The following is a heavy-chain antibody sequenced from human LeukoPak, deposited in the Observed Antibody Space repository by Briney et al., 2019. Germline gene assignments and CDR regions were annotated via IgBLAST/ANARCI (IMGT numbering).Heavy chain of an antibody. CDR1: GFTFSSYA. CDR3: AKDSPVGDTTFVAFDI. D-gene: IGHD1-26*01. V-gene: IGHV3-23*01. J-gene: IGHJ3*02. CDR2: ISGSGDGT. Sequence: PGGSLRLSCAASGFTFSSYAMNWVRQAPGKGLEWVSGISGSGDGTYYADSVKGRFTISRDNSKNTLYLQMNSLRAEDTAVYYCAKDSPVGDTTFVAFDIWGQGTMVTVSS.